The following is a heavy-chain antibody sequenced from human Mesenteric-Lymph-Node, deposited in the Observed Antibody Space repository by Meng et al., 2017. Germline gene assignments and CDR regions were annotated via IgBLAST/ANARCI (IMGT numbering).Heavy chain of an antibody. V-gene: IGHV3-48*01. CDR1: GFTFSSYA. J-gene: IGHJ2*01. CDR2: ISSSGSTI. CDR3: ARDPETLAYLDL. Sequence: GESLKISCAASGFTFSSYAMNWVRQAPGKGLEWVSYISSSGSTIYYADSVKGRFTISRDNSKNTLYLQMNSLRAEDTAVYYCARDPETLAYLDLWGRGTLVTVSS.